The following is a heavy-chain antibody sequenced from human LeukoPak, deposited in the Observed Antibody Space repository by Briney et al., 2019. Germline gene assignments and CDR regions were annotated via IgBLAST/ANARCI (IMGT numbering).Heavy chain of an antibody. D-gene: IGHD1-1*01. J-gene: IGHJ3*02. CDR3: ARPQNSGYWKPFDI. V-gene: IGHV4-59*01. CDR2: IYYSGST. CDR1: GGSISSYY. Sequence: SETLSLTCTVSGGSISSYYWSWIRQPPGKGLEWIGYIYYSGSTNYNPSLKSRVTISVDTSKSQFSLKLSSVTAADTAVYYCARPQNSGYWKPFDIWGQGTMVTVSS.